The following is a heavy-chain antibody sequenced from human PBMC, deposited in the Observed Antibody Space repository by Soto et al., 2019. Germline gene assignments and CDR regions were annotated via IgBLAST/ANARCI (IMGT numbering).Heavy chain of an antibody. CDR1: GVSISSYY. CDR2: IYYTGRT. Sequence: SETLSLTCTVSGVSISSYYWSWIRQPPGKGLEWIGFIYYTGRTSYNPSLKSRVTISVDTSNNQFSLNLNSVTAADTAVYYCARDHPYSAKWAFDYWGQGALVTVSS. J-gene: IGHJ4*02. D-gene: IGHD1-26*01. V-gene: IGHV4-59*12. CDR3: ARDHPYSAKWAFDY.